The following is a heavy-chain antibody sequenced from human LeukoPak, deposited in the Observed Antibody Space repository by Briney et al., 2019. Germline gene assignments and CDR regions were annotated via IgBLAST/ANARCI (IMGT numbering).Heavy chain of an antibody. J-gene: IGHJ5*02. D-gene: IGHD2/OR15-2a*01. CDR2: ITNSGSTI. CDR1: GFTFSSYA. Sequence: GGSLRLSCAASGFTFSSYAMNWVRQAPGKGPEWISYITNSGSTIYYADSVKGRFTISRDNAKNSLVLQMNSLRDEDSAVYYCARDSISPALFDLWGQGTLITVSS. CDR3: ARDSISPALFDL. V-gene: IGHV3-48*02.